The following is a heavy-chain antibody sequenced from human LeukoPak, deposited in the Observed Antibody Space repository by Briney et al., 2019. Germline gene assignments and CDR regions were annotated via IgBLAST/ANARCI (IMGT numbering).Heavy chain of an antibody. J-gene: IGHJ4*02. CDR2: ISGSGGSA. D-gene: IGHD2-2*01. Sequence: KPGGSLRLSCAASGFTFSNYAMSWVRQAPGKGLEWVSAISGSGGSAYYADSVKGRFTISRDNSKNTLYLQMNSLRAEDTAVYYCAKDIPPYQLLGSFDYWGQGTLVTVSS. V-gene: IGHV3-23*01. CDR1: GFTFSNYA. CDR3: AKDIPPYQLLGSFDY.